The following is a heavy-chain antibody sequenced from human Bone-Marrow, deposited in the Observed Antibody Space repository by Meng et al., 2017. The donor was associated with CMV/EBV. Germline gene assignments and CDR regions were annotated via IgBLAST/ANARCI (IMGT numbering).Heavy chain of an antibody. Sequence: ESLKISCAASGFTFSSYAMSWVRQPPGKGLEWIGEINHSGSTNYNPSLKSRVTISVDTSKNQFSLKLSSVTAADTAVYYCARALYSSSYFDYWGQGTLVTVSS. J-gene: IGHJ4*02. CDR3: ARALYSSSYFDY. V-gene: IGHV4-34*01. CDR1: GFTFSSYA. CDR2: INHSGST. D-gene: IGHD6-6*01.